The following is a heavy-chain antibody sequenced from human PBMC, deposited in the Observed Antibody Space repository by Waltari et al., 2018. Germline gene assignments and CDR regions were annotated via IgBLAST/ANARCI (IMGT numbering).Heavy chain of an antibody. V-gene: IGHV3-53*01. CDR3: ASYLSGHPY. D-gene: IGHD3-9*01. Sequence: EVQLVESGGGLIQPGESLRLSCAASGFIVSDHYMSWVRQAPGKGVEWVSLIKTSGATSYADPVTGRCTISRDRSQNTLYLQMTGLRAEDTAVYYCASYLSGHPYWGQGTPVIVSS. CDR2: IKTSGAT. CDR1: GFIVSDHY. J-gene: IGHJ4*02.